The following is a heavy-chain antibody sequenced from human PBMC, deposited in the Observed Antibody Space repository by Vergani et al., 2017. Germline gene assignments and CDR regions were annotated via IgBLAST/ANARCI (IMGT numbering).Heavy chain of an antibody. V-gene: IGHV4-59*01. D-gene: IGHD2-21*01. CDR2: IYDSGDT. Sequence: QVQLQESGPGLVKPSETLFLTCSVSGDSMNTYYWTWIRQPPGKGLEWIGYIYDSGDTKYNPSLKSRVTMSLDTSQNQFSLNLYSVTAADSAVYYCARGALWWLRQIDSSVQGTLVTVSS. J-gene: IGHJ4*02. CDR1: GDSMNTYY. CDR3: ARGALWWLRQIDS.